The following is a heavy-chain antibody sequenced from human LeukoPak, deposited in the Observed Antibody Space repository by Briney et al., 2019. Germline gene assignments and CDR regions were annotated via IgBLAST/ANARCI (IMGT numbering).Heavy chain of an antibody. Sequence: GGSLRLSCAASGFTFSNAWMNWVRQAPGKGLEWVSAISGSGGSTYYADSVKGRFTISRDNAKNSLFLQMNSLKTEDTAFYYCAKGARSSSGYTTDWGQGILVTVSS. J-gene: IGHJ4*02. D-gene: IGHD3-22*01. CDR3: AKGARSSSGYTTD. CDR2: ISGSGGST. V-gene: IGHV3-23*01. CDR1: GFTFSNAW.